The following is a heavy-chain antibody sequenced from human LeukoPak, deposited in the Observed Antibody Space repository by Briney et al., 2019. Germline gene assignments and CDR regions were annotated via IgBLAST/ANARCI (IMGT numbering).Heavy chain of an antibody. D-gene: IGHD6-19*01. CDR1: GFTFSYYA. CDR2: ISYDGSNE. J-gene: IGHJ4*02. CDR3: ARDRGQWLVPGYYFDY. Sequence: GGSLRLSCAVSGFTFSYYAMHWVRQAPGKGPEWVAVISYDGSNEYNADSVKGRFTISRDNSKNTMYLQMNSLRAEDTAVYYCARDRGQWLVPGYYFDYWGQGTLVTVSS. V-gene: IGHV3-30-3*01.